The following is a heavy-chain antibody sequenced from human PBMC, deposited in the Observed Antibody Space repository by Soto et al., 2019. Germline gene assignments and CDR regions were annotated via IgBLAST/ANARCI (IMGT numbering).Heavy chain of an antibody. Sequence: QITLKESGPTLVKPTQTLTLTCTFSGFSLSTSGVGVGWIRQPPGKALEWLALIYWDDDKRYSPSLTSRLTIXKXTXTNPVVLTMTNRDPVDTATYYCAHVLVVVANYGMDVWGQGTTVTVSS. D-gene: IGHD2-15*01. CDR1: GFSLSTSGVG. CDR3: AHVLVVVANYGMDV. J-gene: IGHJ6*02. CDR2: IYWDDDK. V-gene: IGHV2-5*02.